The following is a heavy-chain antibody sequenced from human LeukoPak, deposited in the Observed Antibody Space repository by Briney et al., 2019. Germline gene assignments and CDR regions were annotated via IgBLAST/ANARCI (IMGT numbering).Heavy chain of an antibody. CDR3: ARALTYCSGGSCYRPYNWFDP. CDR2: IIPIFDTA. D-gene: IGHD2-15*01. Sequence: ASVKVSCKASGGTFSSYAISWVRQAPGQGLEWMGGIIPIFDTANYAQKFQGRVTITADESTSTAYMELSSLRSEDTAVYYCARALTYCSGGSCYRPYNWFDPWGQGTLVTVSS. CDR1: GGTFSSYA. V-gene: IGHV1-69*13. J-gene: IGHJ5*02.